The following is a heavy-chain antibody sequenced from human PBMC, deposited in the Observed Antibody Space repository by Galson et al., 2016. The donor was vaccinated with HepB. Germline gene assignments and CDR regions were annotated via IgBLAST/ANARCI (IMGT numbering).Heavy chain of an antibody. D-gene: IGHD4-17*01. Sequence: TLSLTCNVSGVSISTLAYYWIWNRQHPGKGLEWIGYVYYSGDTYYHPSLQSRVIISLETSKNQFSLKLTSVTAADTAIYYCARRDYDDVMTEDWGRGTLVTVSS. J-gene: IGHJ4*02. CDR1: GVSISTLAYY. CDR2: VYYSGDT. V-gene: IGHV4-31*03. CDR3: ARRDYDDVMTED.